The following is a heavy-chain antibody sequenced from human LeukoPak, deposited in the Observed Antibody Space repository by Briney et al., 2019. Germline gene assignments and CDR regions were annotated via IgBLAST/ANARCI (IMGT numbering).Heavy chain of an antibody. CDR1: GFIFSNNW. CDR2: IKQDGSET. D-gene: IGHD3-22*01. J-gene: IGHJ1*01. Sequence: GGSLRLSCAASGFIFSNNWMSWVRQAPGKGLEWVANIKQDGSETYYVDSVKGRFTISRDNAKNSVYLQMNSLRAEDTAVYYCATYSSGNGREFQHWGQGTLVTVSS. V-gene: IGHV3-7*01. CDR3: ATYSSGNGREFQH.